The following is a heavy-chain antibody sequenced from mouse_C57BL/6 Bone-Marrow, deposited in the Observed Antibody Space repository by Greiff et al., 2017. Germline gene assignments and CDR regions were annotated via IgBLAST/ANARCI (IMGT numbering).Heavy chain of an antibody. J-gene: IGHJ2*01. CDR3: ARVDYYGLFDY. D-gene: IGHD1-2*01. CDR1: GYTFTDYY. Sequence: VQLQQSGAELVRPGASVKLSCKASGYTFTDYYINWVKQRPGQGLEWIARIYPGSGNTYYNEKFKGKATLTADKSSITAYMQLSSLTSDDSAVYFCARVDYYGLFDYWGQGTTLTVSS. V-gene: IGHV1-76*01. CDR2: IYPGSGNT.